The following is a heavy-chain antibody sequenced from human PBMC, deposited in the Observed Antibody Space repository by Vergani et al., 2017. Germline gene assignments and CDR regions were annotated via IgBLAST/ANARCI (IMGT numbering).Heavy chain of an antibody. CDR2: MNPNSGNT. CDR3: ARGRRGCSSTSCYKYYFDY. Sequence: QVQLVQSGAEVKKPGASVKVSCKASGYTFTSYDINWVRQATGQGLEWMGWMNPNSGNTGYAQKFQGRVTMTRNTSISTAYMELSRLRSEDTAVYYCARGRRGCSSTSCYKYYFDYWGQGTLVTVSS. CDR1: GYTFTSYD. V-gene: IGHV1-8*01. J-gene: IGHJ4*02. D-gene: IGHD2-2*01.